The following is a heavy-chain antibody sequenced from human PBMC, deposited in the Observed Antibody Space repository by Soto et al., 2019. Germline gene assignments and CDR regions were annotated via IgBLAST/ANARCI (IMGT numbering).Heavy chain of an antibody. Sequence: GESLKISCTGVGYSFTSYWIGWVRQMPGKGLEWMGIIYPGDSDTRYSPSFQGQVTISADKSITTAYLQWSSLKASDTAMYYCARGYCTTTICDPWFDPWGQGPLVTVSS. CDR2: IYPGDSDT. V-gene: IGHV5-51*01. D-gene: IGHD2-2*01. J-gene: IGHJ5*02. CDR3: ARGYCTTTICDPWFDP. CDR1: GYSFTSYW.